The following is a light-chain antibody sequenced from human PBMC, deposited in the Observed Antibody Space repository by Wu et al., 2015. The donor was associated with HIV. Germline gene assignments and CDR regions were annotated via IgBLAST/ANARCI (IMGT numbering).Light chain of an antibody. CDR1: QGISNS. V-gene: IGKV1-NL1*01. J-gene: IGKJ1*01. CDR2: AAS. CDR3: QQYFITPWT. Sequence: DIQMTQSPSSLSASGGDRVTITCRASQGISNSLAWYQQKAGKAPKLLLSAASRLESGVPSRFSGSGSGTDYTLTISSLQPEDFATYYCQQYFITPWTFGQGTKVEIK.